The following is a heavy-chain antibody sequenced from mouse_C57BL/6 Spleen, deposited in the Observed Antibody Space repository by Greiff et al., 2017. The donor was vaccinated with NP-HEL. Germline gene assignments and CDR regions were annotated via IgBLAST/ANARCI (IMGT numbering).Heavy chain of an antibody. Sequence: EVQLQQSGAELVKSGAPVKLSCTASGLHIKATYMHWLKQWPEQGLEWIGRIDPPNGNTTYDPQFQGKATITADTSSNTADLQRSSLTSADTAVYCCARMARKWGQGTTLTVSS. CDR1: GLHIKATY. CDR3: ARMARK. V-gene: IGHV14-3*02. J-gene: IGHJ2*01. CDR2: IDPPNGNT.